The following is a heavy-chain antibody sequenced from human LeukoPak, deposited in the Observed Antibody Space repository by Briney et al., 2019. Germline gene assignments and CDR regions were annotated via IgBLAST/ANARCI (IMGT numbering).Heavy chain of an antibody. CDR3: AKAAHDSSGYYFLADAFDI. V-gene: IGHV3-23*01. J-gene: IGHJ3*02. CDR2: ISGSGGST. Sequence: GGSLRLSCAASGFTFSSYAMSWVRQAPGKGLEWVSAISGSGGSTYYADSVKGRFTIARDNSKNTLYLQMNSLRAEDTAVYYCAKAAHDSSGYYFLADAFDIWGQGTMLTVSS. CDR1: GFTFSSYA. D-gene: IGHD3-22*01.